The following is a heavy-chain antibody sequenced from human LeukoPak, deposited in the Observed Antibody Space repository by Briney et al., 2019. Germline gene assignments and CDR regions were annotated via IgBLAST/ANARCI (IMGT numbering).Heavy chain of an antibody. CDR1: GFYFSSRN. V-gene: IGHV3-21*04. CDR3: AKEDYTVRGPFFDY. D-gene: IGHD3-10*01. CDR2: ISASTSSI. Sequence: GGSLRPSCAASGFYFSSRNMNWVRQAPGEGLGGVSYISASTSSIYYADSVKGRFTISRDIGKNSLYLQMNGLRAEDTAVYYCAKEDYTVRGPFFDYWGQGTLVTVSS. J-gene: IGHJ4*02.